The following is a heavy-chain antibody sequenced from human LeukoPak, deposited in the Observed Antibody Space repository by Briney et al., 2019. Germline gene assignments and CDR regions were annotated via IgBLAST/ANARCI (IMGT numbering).Heavy chain of an antibody. V-gene: IGHV3-74*01. J-gene: IGHJ3*02. CDR1: GFTFSNYW. Sequence: PGGSLRLSCAASGFTFSNYWMHWVRQAPGKGLEWVSRINNDGSSTIYADSVKGRFTISRDSAKNTLYLQMNSLRAEDTAVYYCARERYNWNYVYGAFDIWGQGTMVTVSS. D-gene: IGHD1-7*01. CDR2: INNDGSST. CDR3: ARERYNWNYVYGAFDI.